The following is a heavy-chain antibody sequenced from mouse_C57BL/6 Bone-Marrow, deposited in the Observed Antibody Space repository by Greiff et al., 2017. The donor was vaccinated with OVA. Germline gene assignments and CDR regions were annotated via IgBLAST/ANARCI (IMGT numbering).Heavy chain of an antibody. Sequence: EVQVVESGGGLVQPKGSLKLSCAASGFTFNTYAMHWVRQAPGKGLEWVARIRSKSSNYATYYADSVKDRFTISRDDSQSMLYLQMNNLKTEDTAMYYCVRERYYYGSRGFAYWGQGTLVTVSA. CDR1: GFTFNTYA. D-gene: IGHD1-1*01. J-gene: IGHJ3*01. CDR3: VRERYYYGSRGFAY. V-gene: IGHV10-3*01. CDR2: IRSKSSNYAT.